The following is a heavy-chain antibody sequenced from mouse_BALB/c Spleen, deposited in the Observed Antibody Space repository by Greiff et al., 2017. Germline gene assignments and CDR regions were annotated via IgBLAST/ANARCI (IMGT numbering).Heavy chain of an antibody. V-gene: IGHV3-2*02. D-gene: IGHD1-1*01. J-gene: IGHJ2*01. CDR2: ISYSGST. Sequence: EVKLMESGPGLVKPSQSLSLTCTVTGYSITSDYAWNWIRQFPGNKLEWMGYISYSGSTSYNPSLKSRISITRDTSKNQFFLQLNSVTTEDTATYYCAREIYYYGSSYGFDYWGQGTTLTVSS. CDR3: AREIYYYGSSYGFDY. CDR1: GYSITSDYA.